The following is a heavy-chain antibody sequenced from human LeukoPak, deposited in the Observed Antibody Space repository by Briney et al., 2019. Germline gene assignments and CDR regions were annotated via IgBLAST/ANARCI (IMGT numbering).Heavy chain of an antibody. Sequence: VASVKVSCKASGYTFTGYYMHWVRQAPGQGLEWMGWINPNSGDTNYAQKFQGRVTMTRDTSISTAYMELSSLRSDDTAVLYCARGSAEKGSDSSGFAYWGQGTLVTVSS. J-gene: IGHJ4*02. CDR3: ARGSAEKGSDSSGFAY. CDR1: GYTFTGYY. D-gene: IGHD3-22*01. CDR2: INPNSGDT. V-gene: IGHV1-2*02.